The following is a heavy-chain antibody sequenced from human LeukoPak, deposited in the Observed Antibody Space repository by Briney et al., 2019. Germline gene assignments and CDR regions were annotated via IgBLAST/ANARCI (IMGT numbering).Heavy chain of an antibody. V-gene: IGHV4-59*11. CDR1: NYSISNSLY. J-gene: IGHJ6*03. CDR3: ARDRLEYGFGELSFPYYYMDV. CDR2: IYYSGST. Sequence: SETLSLTCSGSNYSISNSLYWGWLRQPPGKGLEWIGYIYYSGSTNYNPSLKSRVTISVDTSKNQFSLKLSSVTAADTAVYYCARDRLEYGFGELSFPYYYMDVWGKGTTVTVS. D-gene: IGHD3-10*01.